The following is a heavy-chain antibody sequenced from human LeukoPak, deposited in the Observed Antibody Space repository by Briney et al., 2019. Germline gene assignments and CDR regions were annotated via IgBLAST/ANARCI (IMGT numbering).Heavy chain of an antibody. Sequence: SETLSLTCTVSGDSISRHFWSWLRQPPGKGLEWIGYIYYSGSTNFNPSLRDRVTMSLDTSNNQFSLDLSSVTATDTAVYYCARHGKTWFGEYPRPYKWFDLWGQGTLVSVSS. J-gene: IGHJ5*02. CDR2: IYYSGST. CDR1: GDSISRHF. V-gene: IGHV4-59*08. CDR3: ARHGKTWFGEYPRPYKWFDL. D-gene: IGHD3-10*01.